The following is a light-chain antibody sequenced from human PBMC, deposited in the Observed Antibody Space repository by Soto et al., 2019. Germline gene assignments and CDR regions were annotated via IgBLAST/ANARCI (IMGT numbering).Light chain of an antibody. CDR1: QSVSSY. Sequence: EIVLTQSPATLSLFPGERATLSCRVSQSVSSYLAWYQQKPGQAPRLLIYDASNRATGIPARFSGSGPGTDFTLTISSLEPEDFAVYYCQQRSTFGPGTKVDIK. V-gene: IGKV3D-11*02. J-gene: IGKJ3*01. CDR2: DAS. CDR3: QQRST.